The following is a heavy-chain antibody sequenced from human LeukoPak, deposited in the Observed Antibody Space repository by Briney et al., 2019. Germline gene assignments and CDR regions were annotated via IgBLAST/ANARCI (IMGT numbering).Heavy chain of an antibody. CDR3: ARGVSGDYAWFDH. CDR2: IWYDGNSK. CDR1: GFTFSSYG. Sequence: GGSLRLSCAPSGFTFSSYGMHWVRQAPGKGLEWVAVIWYDGNSKYYADSVKGRFTISRDNSKNTLYLQMDSLRAEDTALYYCARGVSGDYAWFDHWGQGTLVTVSS. J-gene: IGHJ5*02. V-gene: IGHV3-33*01. D-gene: IGHD4-17*01.